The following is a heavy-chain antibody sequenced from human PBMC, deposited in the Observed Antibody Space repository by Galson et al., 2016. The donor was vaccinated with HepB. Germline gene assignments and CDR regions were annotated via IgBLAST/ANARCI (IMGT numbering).Heavy chain of an antibody. D-gene: IGHD5-12*01. CDR2: IIGGGGST. J-gene: IGHJ4*02. CDR3: ARVHKDSGYLYPGGFDS. Sequence: SLRLSCASSGFTFSSYAMSWVRQAPGKGLEWVSTIIGGGGSTYYTDSVKGRFTISRDNSKNTLYLPVSSLRAEDTAVYYSARVHKDSGYLYPGGFDSWGQGTLVTVSS. CDR1: GFTFSSYA. V-gene: IGHV3-23*01.